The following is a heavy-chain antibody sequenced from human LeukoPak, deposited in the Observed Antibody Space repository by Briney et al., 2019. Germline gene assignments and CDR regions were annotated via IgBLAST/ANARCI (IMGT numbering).Heavy chain of an antibody. D-gene: IGHD6-13*01. V-gene: IGHV5-51*01. CDR1: GSSFTSYW. J-gene: IGHJ5*01. CDR2: IFPGDSDI. Sequence: GGSLKISCQGSGSSFTSYWIGWGRQVPGKGVEWMGIIFPGDSDIRYSTSFQDQVTISVDKSISTAYLQWSSLKASDTAMFYCARSYSKNWYDYWGQGTLVTVSS. CDR3: ARSYSKNWYDY.